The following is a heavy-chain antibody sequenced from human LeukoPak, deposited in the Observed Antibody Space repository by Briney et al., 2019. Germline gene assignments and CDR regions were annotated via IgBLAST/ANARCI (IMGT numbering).Heavy chain of an antibody. J-gene: IGHJ4*01. CDR2: INPDNGGT. D-gene: IGHD2-8*01. Sequence: ASVKVSCKTSGYSFSDYYLHWVRQAPGQGFEWMGWINPDNGGTNYALQFQGRVTMTRDTSVSTAYMELSGLRSDDMGIYYCVRESRGILNYFDNWGQGTLVTVSS. V-gene: IGHV1-2*02. CDR1: GYSFSDYY. CDR3: VRESRGILNYFDN.